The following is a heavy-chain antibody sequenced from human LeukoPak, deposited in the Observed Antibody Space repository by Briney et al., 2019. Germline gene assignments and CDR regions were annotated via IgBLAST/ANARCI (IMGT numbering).Heavy chain of an antibody. CDR1: GYTFTGYY. V-gene: IGHV1-2*02. J-gene: IGHJ4*02. CDR3: ARDKGFSGYDD. Sequence: ASVKVSCKASGYTFTGYYIHWVRQTPGQRLEWLCWISPNSGGPHLAQKFQGRVTMTRDTSISTAYMELSSLRSDDTAVYYCARDKGFSGYDDWGQGTLVTVSS. CDR2: ISPNSGGP. D-gene: IGHD5-12*01.